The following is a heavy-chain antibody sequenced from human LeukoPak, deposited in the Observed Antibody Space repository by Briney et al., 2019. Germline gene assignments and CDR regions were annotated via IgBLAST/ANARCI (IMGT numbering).Heavy chain of an antibody. D-gene: IGHD5-24*01. CDR3: AKDQFDGYNAFAY. V-gene: IGHV3-23*01. J-gene: IGHJ4*02. Sequence: PGGSLRLSCAASGFISSSYAMSWVRQAPGKGLEWVSGISPSGDETNYADSVKGRFTISRDNSKSTLYLQMNNLRAEDTAVYYCAKDQFDGYNAFAYWGQGILVTVSS. CDR1: GFISSSYA. CDR2: ISPSGDET.